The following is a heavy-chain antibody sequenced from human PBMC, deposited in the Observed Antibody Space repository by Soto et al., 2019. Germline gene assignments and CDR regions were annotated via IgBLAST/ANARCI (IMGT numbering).Heavy chain of an antibody. CDR2: INPNGGST. V-gene: IGHV1-46*01. Sequence: GASVKVSCKASGYIFINSYIHWVRQAPGQGLEWIGIINPNGGSTNYAQKFRGRVTMARDTSTSTVYMDLSSLRSDDTAVYYCARSAWATNYYDFWSGYSPAYYYGMDVWGQGTTVTVSS. CDR1: GYIFINSY. D-gene: IGHD3-3*01. CDR3: ARSAWATNYYDFWSGYSPAYYYGMDV. J-gene: IGHJ6*02.